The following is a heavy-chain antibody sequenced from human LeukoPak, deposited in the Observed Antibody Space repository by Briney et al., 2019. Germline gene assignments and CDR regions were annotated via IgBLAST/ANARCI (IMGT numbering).Heavy chain of an antibody. J-gene: IGHJ3*02. CDR3: ARDQRLLPGWHAFDI. V-gene: IGHV3-11*04. D-gene: IGHD2-21*01. Sequence: GGSLRLSCAASGFTFSDYYMSWIRQAPGKGLGWVLYISSSGSTIYYADSVKGRFTISRDNATNSLYLQMNSLRAEDTAVYYCARDQRLLPGWHAFDIWGQGTMVTVSS. CDR2: ISSSGSTI. CDR1: GFTFSDYY.